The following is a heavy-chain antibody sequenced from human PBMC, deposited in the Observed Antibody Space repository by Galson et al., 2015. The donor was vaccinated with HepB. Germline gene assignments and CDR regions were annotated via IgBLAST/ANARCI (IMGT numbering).Heavy chain of an antibody. CDR3: ARDRSGSGWYRGAFDI. V-gene: IGHV3-64*01. CDR1: GFTFSSYA. CDR2: ISSQGVST. Sequence: SLRLSCAASGFTFSSYAIDWVRQAPGKGLESVSGISSQGVSTYYANSVKGRFTISRDNSKNTVYLQMGSLRAEDMAVYYCARDRSGSGWYRGAFDIWGQGTVVTVSS. J-gene: IGHJ3*02. D-gene: IGHD6-19*01.